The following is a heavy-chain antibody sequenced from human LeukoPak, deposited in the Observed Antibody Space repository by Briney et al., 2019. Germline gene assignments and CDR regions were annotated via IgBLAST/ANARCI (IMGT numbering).Heavy chain of an antibody. D-gene: IGHD2-2*02. CDR2: IYYSGST. V-gene: IGHV4-59*01. CDR3: ARAAAINLDYYYMDV. J-gene: IGHJ6*03. Sequence: SETLSLTCTVSGGSISSYYWSWIRQPPGKGLEWIGYIYYSGSTNYNPSLKSRVTISVDTSKNQFSLKLSSVTAADTAVYYCARAAAINLDYYYMDVWGKGTTVTISS. CDR1: GGSISSYY.